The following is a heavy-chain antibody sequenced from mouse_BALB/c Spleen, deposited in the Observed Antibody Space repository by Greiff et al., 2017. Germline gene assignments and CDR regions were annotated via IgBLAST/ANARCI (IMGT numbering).Heavy chain of an antibody. J-gene: IGHJ1*01. Sequence: EVQLVESGGGLVQPKGSLKLSCAASGFTFNTYAMNWVRQAPGKGLEWVARIRSKSNNYATYYADSVKDRFTISRDDSQSMLYLQMNNLKTEDTAMYYCVREDGYYPAWSFDVWGAGTTVTVSS. D-gene: IGHD2-3*01. CDR2: IRSKSNNYAT. CDR3: VREDGYYPAWSFDV. V-gene: IGHV10-1*02. CDR1: GFTFNTYA.